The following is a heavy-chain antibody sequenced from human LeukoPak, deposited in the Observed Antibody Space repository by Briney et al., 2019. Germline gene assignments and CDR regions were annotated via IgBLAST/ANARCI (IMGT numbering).Heavy chain of an antibody. Sequence: PSETLSLTCTVSGGSISSGGYYWSWIRQPPGKGLEWIGYIYYSGSTNYNPSLKSRVTISVDTSKNQFSLKLSSVTAADTAVYYCAALPDYDFWSGYYFADYWGQGTLVTVSS. J-gene: IGHJ4*02. V-gene: IGHV4-61*08. CDR3: AALPDYDFWSGYYFADY. D-gene: IGHD3-3*01. CDR1: GGSISSGGYY. CDR2: IYYSGST.